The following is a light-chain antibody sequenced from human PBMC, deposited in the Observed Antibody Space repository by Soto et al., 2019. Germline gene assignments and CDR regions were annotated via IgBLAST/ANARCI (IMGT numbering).Light chain of an antibody. CDR3: QQYSCYRT. J-gene: IGKJ1*01. Sequence: DIQMTQSPSTLSASVGDRVTITCRARQSINSWLAWYQQKPGKAPKLLIHEASSLESGVPSRFSGSGSGTEFTLTISSLQPDDFATYYCQQYSCYRTFGQGTRVEIK. CDR1: QSINSW. CDR2: EAS. V-gene: IGKV1-5*03.